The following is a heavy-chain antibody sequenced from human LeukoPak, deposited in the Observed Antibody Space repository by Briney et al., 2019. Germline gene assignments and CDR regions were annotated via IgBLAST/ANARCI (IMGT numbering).Heavy chain of an antibody. Sequence: GGSLRLSCAASGFSFSTYSMNWVRQAPGKGLEWVSYISSSGSTIYYADSVKGRFTISRDNAKNSLYLQMNSLRAEDTAVYYCAELGITMIGGVWGKGTTVTISS. J-gene: IGHJ6*04. V-gene: IGHV3-48*04. CDR2: ISSSGSTI. CDR1: GFSFSTYS. D-gene: IGHD3-10*02. CDR3: AELGITMIGGV.